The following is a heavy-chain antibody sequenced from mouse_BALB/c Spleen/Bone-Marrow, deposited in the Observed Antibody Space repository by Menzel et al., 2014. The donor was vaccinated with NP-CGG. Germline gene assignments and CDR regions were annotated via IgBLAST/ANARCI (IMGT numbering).Heavy chain of an antibody. CDR2: IVPSSAYS. CDR3: ARYGNYFDY. D-gene: IGHD2-1*01. J-gene: IGHJ2*01. Sequence: VQLVESGAELAKPGASVKMSCKASGYSFTSYTMHWLKQRPGQGLEWIAYIVPSSAYSNYNQKFKDKATLTADKSSSTAYMQLKSLTSEDSAVYYCARYGNYFDYWGQGTTLTVSS. V-gene: IGHV1-4*01. CDR1: GYSFTSYT.